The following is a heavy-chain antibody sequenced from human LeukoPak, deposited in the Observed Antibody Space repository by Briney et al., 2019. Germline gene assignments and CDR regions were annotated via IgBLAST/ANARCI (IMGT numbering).Heavy chain of an antibody. CDR2: IIPIFGTA. V-gene: IGHV1-69*05. CDR1: GGTFSSYA. D-gene: IGHD6-13*01. J-gene: IGHJ5*02. Sequence: ASVKVSCKASGGTFSSYAISWVRQAPGQGLEWMGRIIPIFGTANYAQKFQGRVTITTDESTSTAYMELSSLRSEDTAVYYCARDRRQQLVPNWFDPWGQGTLVTVSS. CDR3: ARDRRQQLVPNWFDP.